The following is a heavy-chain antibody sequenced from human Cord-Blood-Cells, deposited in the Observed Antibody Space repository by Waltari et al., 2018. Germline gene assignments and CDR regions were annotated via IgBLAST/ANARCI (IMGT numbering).Heavy chain of an antibody. D-gene: IGHD3-10*01. V-gene: IGHV4-39*07. Sequence: QLQLQESGPGLVKPSETLSLTCTVSGGSISSSSYYWGWIRQPPGKGLEWIGSIYYSGRTYYNPSLKSRVPISVDTSKNQFSLKLSSVTTADTAVYYCARHALTYYYGSGSYNWFDPWGQGTLVTVSS. CDR1: GGSISSSSYY. CDR3: ARHALTYYYGSGSYNWFDP. CDR2: IYYSGRT. J-gene: IGHJ5*02.